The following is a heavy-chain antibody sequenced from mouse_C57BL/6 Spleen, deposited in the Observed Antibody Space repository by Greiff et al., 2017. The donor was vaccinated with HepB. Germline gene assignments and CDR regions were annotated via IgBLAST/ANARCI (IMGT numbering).Heavy chain of an antibody. CDR1: GFTFSSYG. D-gene: IGHD3-2*02. J-gene: IGHJ4*01. Sequence: EVHLVESGGDLVKPGGSLKLSCAASGFTFSSYGMSWVRQTPDKRLEWVATISSGGSYTYYPDSVKGRFTISRDNAKNTLYLQMSSLKSEDTAMYYCARQTAQATSAMDYWGQGTSVTVSS. CDR3: ARQTAQATSAMDY. CDR2: ISSGGSYT. V-gene: IGHV5-6*01.